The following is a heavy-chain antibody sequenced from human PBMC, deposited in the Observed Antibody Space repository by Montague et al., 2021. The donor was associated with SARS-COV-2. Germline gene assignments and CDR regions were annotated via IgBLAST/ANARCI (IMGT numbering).Heavy chain of an antibody. CDR1: GGSFSTYS. CDR3: ARLGDGVVPSPILGVGPYYSYYYMDV. J-gene: IGHJ6*03. Sequence: SETLSLTCTVHGGSFSTYSWNWIRQPPGQGLEWIGEIHHGGSTNYNPSLKSRVTISADMSKNQFSLKLTSVAAADTAVYYCARLGDGVVPSPILGVGPYYSYYYMDVWGKGTTVTVSS. V-gene: IGHV4-34*01. CDR2: IHHGGST. D-gene: IGHD3-10*01.